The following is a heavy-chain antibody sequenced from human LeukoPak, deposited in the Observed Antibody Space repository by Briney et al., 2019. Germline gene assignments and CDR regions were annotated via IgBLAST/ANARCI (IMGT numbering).Heavy chain of an antibody. CDR3: ARVGGGHDY. CDR1: GFTFSSYE. Sequence: GGSLRLSCAASGFTFSSYEMNWVRQAPGKGLEWVANIKQDGSEKYYVDSVKGRFTISRDNAKNSLYLQMNSLRAEDTAVYYCARVGGGHDYWGQGTLVTVSP. V-gene: IGHV3-7*01. D-gene: IGHD6-25*01. CDR2: IKQDGSEK. J-gene: IGHJ4*02.